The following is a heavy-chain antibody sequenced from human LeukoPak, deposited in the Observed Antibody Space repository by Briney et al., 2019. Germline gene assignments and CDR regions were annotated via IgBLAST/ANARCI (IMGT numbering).Heavy chain of an antibody. J-gene: IGHJ5*02. Sequence: KPSETLSLTCAVYGGSFSGYYWSWIRQPPGKGLEWIGEINHSGSTNYNPSLKSRVTISVDTSKNQFSLKLSSVTAADTAVYYCARGPKRGYYYDSSGPNWFDPWGQGTLVTVSS. CDR2: INHSGST. CDR1: GGSFSGYY. D-gene: IGHD3-22*01. CDR3: ARGPKRGYYYDSSGPNWFDP. V-gene: IGHV4-34*01.